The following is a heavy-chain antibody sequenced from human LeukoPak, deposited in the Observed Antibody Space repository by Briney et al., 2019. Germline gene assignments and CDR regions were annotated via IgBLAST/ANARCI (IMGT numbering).Heavy chain of an antibody. CDR3: ARGRDGNNYYYSDY. D-gene: IGHD5-24*01. V-gene: IGHV3-30*04. CDR1: GFIFRSYA. CDR2: ISYDEKNK. Sequence: GRSLRLSCAASGFIFRSYAIHWVRQAPGKGLEWVAVISYDEKNKYYADSVKGRFTISRDNSKNTLYLQMNSLRAEDTAVYYCARGRDGNNYYYSDYWGQGTLVTVSS. J-gene: IGHJ4*02.